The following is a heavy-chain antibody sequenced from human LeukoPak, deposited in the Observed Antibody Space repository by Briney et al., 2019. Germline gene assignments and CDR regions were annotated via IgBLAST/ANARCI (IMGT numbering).Heavy chain of an antibody. Sequence: PVGSLRLSRAASGFRLSNDYMRCVCDAPREGLEWVSFIFAGGSAYYASSVKGLFTISRDRSKNTLFLQMNSLGAEDTAFYYCAKAYSYDSYYFDYWGQGALVIVSS. J-gene: IGHJ4*02. V-gene: IGHV3-66*01. CDR3: AKAYSYDSYYFDY. CDR1: GFRLSNDY. D-gene: IGHD3-16*01. CDR2: IFAGGSA.